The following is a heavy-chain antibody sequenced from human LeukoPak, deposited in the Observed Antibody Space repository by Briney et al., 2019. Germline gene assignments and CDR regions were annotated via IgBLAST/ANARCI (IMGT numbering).Heavy chain of an antibody. D-gene: IGHD1-26*01. J-gene: IGHJ5*02. V-gene: IGHV4-39*01. Sequence: SETLSLTCTVSGGSISSSSYYWGWIRQPPGKGLEWIGSIYYSGSTYYSPSLKSRVTISVDTSKNQFSLKLSSVTAADTAVYYCARQGGELLLRDNWFDPWGQGTLVTVSS. CDR2: IYYSGST. CDR3: ARQGGELLLRDNWFDP. CDR1: GGSISSSSYY.